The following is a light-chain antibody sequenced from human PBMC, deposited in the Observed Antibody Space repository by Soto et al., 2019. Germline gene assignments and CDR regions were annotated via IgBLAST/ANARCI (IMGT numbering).Light chain of an antibody. Sequence: EIVMTQSPATLSVSPGERATLSCRASESVSSNLAWYQQKPGQAPRLLIYGASTRATGIQARFSGSESGTELTVNIRSRQSGDFEVYYCQQYNNWPFTFAPGTKVDIK. J-gene: IGKJ3*01. CDR2: GAS. CDR3: QQYNNWPFT. CDR1: ESVSSN. V-gene: IGKV3-15*01.